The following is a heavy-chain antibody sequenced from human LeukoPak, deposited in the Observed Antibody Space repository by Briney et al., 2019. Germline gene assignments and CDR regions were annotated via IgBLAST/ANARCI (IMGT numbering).Heavy chain of an antibody. D-gene: IGHD2-15*01. CDR1: GYTFTDYY. CDR3: ARDRPHDIVVVVAATPLADY. J-gene: IGHJ4*02. V-gene: IGHV1-2*02. Sequence: GASVKVSCKASGYTFTDYYMHWVRQAPGQGLEWMGWINPNSGGTNYAQKFQGRVTMTRDTSISTAYMELSRLRSDDTAVYYCARDRPHDIVVVVAATPLADYWGQGTLVTVSS. CDR2: INPNSGGT.